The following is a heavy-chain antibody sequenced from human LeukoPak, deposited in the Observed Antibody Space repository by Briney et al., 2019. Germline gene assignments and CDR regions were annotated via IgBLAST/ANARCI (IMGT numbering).Heavy chain of an antibody. Sequence: GGSLRLSCAGSGFTFSSYGMSWVHQAPGKGLEWVSAISGSGGSTYYADSVKGRFTISRDNSKNSLYLQMNSLRAEDTAVYYCARDVGITIFGVVIRRGDYYMDVWGKGTTVTVSS. CDR1: GFTFSSYG. D-gene: IGHD3-3*01. CDR2: ISGSGGST. J-gene: IGHJ6*03. CDR3: ARDVGITIFGVVIRRGDYYMDV. V-gene: IGHV3-23*01.